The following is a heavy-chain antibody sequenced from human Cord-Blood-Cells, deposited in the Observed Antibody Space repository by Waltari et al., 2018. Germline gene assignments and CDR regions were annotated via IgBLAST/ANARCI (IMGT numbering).Heavy chain of an antibody. Sequence: EVQLVESGGGLVKPGGSLRLSCAASGFTFSSDSMNWVRQAPGKGLEWVSSISSSSSYIYYADSVKGRFTISRDNAKNSLYLQMNSLRAEDTAVYYCARGAYYYGSGSYYNVFYWGQGTLVTVSS. CDR1: GFTFSSDS. V-gene: IGHV3-21*01. J-gene: IGHJ4*02. D-gene: IGHD3-10*01. CDR2: ISSSSSYI. CDR3: ARGAYYYGSGSYYNVFY.